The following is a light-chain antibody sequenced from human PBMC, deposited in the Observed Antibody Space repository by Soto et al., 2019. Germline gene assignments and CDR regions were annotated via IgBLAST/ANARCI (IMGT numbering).Light chain of an antibody. J-gene: IGKJ1*01. V-gene: IGKV1-5*03. CDR3: QQYNSFWT. Sequence: DIQMTQSPSTLSASVGDRVTITCRASQSISSWLAWDQQKPGKAPTLLIYKASSLESGVPSRFSGSGSVTEFTLTISSLQTDDFATYYCQQYNSFWTFGQGNKVEIK. CDR2: KAS. CDR1: QSISSW.